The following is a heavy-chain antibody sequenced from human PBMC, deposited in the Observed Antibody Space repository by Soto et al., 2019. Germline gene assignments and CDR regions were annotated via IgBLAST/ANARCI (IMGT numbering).Heavy chain of an antibody. Sequence: PSETLSLTCSFSGDSSSTSTYSWSWIRQPPGKALEWVGFIYRSGVTSYNPSLKSRVSISLDMSNNQCSLKLGSVTAADTAVYYCAGTTYTSGLRLDPCGPGPLVTVSS. CDR1: GDSSSTSTYS. V-gene: IGHV4-30-2*01. J-gene: IGHJ5*02. CDR3: AGTTYTSGLRLDP. CDR2: IYRSGVT. D-gene: IGHD6-19*01.